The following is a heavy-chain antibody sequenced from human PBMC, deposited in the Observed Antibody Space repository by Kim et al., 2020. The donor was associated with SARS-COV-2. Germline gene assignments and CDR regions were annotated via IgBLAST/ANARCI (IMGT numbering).Heavy chain of an antibody. D-gene: IGHD2-2*01. Sequence: GGSLRLSCAASSFTFSIYEMNWVRLAPGKGLEWLSYISNTGDTVYYADSVEGRFTITRDNANNSLYLQLDNLRVDDTAIYYCARIMPRESSFNIWGQGTGLTVSS. CDR2: ISNTGDTV. CDR1: SFTFSIYE. J-gene: IGHJ3*02. CDR3: ARIMPRESSFNI. V-gene: IGHV3-48*03.